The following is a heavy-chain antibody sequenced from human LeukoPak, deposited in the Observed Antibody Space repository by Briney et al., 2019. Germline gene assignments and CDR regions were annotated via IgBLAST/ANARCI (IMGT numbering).Heavy chain of an antibody. J-gene: IGHJ1*01. V-gene: IGHV3-53*01. CDR2: IYSGGST. D-gene: IGHD6-19*01. CDR1: GFTVSSNY. CDR3: ARDQWLRAEYFQH. Sequence: GGSLRLSCAASGFTVSSNYMSWVRQAPGKGLEWVSVIYSGGSTYYADSVKGRFTISRDNSKNTLYLQMNSLRAEDTAVYYCARDQWLRAEYFQHWGQGTLVTVSS.